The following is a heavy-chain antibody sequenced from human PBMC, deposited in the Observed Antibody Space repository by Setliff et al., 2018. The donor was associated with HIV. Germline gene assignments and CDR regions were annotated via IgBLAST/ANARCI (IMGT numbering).Heavy chain of an antibody. CDR1: GDSISSHY. Sequence: SETLSLTCTVSGDSISSHYWNWIRQPPGKALEWIGYIYYSGTTCYNPSLKSRLIISIDTSKNQFSLKLSSVTAADTAVYFCARAHIAARPFDHWGQGTLVTVSS. V-gene: IGHV4-59*11. CDR2: IYYSGTT. CDR3: ARAHIAARPFDH. D-gene: IGHD6-6*01. J-gene: IGHJ4*02.